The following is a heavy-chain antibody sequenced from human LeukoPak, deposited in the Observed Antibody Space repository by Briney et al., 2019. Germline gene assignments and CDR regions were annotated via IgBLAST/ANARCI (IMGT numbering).Heavy chain of an antibody. CDR1: GGSFSGYY. Sequence: SETLSLTCAVYGGSFSGYYWSWIRQPPGKGVEWIGEINHSGSTNYNPSLKSRVTISVDTSKNQFSLELSSVTAADTAVYYCARGYSGYGGYYYYGMDVWGKGTTVTVSS. D-gene: IGHD5-12*01. CDR3: ARGYSGYGGYYYYGMDV. J-gene: IGHJ6*04. CDR2: INHSGST. V-gene: IGHV4-34*01.